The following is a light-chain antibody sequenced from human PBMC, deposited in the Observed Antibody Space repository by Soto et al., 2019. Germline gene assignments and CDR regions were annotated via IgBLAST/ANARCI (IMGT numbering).Light chain of an antibody. Sequence: DIQLTQSPSFLSASLGDRVTITCRASQGIGSYLAWYQQKPGKAPKLLIYAASSLQSGVPSRFSGSGSGTDFTLTISSLQPEDFATYYCQQANSFPFAFGQGTKVDIK. V-gene: IGKV1-9*01. CDR1: QGIGSY. CDR3: QQANSFPFA. J-gene: IGKJ2*01. CDR2: AAS.